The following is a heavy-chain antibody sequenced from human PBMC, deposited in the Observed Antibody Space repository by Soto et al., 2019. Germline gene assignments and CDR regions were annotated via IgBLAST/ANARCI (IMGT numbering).Heavy chain of an antibody. D-gene: IGHD3-9*01. V-gene: IGHV4-31*03. J-gene: IGHJ4*02. CDR2: IYYSGST. CDR3: ARASPPDYDILTGPPVYFDY. CDR1: GGSISSGGYY. Sequence: QVQLQESGPGLVKPSQTLSLTCTVSGGSISSGGYYWSWIRQHPGKGLEWIGYIYYSGSTYYNPSLMSRVNKSVDTSKNQYSLKLGSVTAAETAVFYWARASPPDYDILTGPPVYFDYWGQGTLVTVSS.